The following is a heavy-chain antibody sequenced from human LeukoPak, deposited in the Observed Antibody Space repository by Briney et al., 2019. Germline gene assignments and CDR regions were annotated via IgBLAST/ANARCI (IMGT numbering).Heavy chain of an antibody. V-gene: IGHV3-23*01. J-gene: IGHJ4*02. CDR1: GFTFSSSA. CDR2: ITGDGVTT. Sequence: GGPLRLSCAASGFTFSSSAMSWVRQTPSKGLEWLSSITGDGVTTYYADSVKGRFTISRDNSKNILFLQMNSLRAEDSASYFCAKERRRVDTSMIRSYFFDSWGQGTPVTVSS. D-gene: IGHD3-16*01. CDR3: AKERRRVDTSMIRSYFFDS.